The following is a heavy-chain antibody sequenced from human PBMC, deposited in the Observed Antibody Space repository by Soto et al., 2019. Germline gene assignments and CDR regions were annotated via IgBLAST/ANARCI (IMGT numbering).Heavy chain of an antibody. CDR1: GFTFSSYS. J-gene: IGHJ5*02. CDR2: ISSSSSTI. D-gene: IGHD3-3*01. CDR3: ARGVRADFWSGYFPANWFDP. Sequence: VGSLRLSCAASGFTFSSYSMNWVRQAPGKGLEWVSYISSSSSTIYYADSVKGRFTISRDNAKNSLYLQMNSLRDEDTAVYYCARGVRADFWSGYFPANWFDPWGQGTLVTVSS. V-gene: IGHV3-48*02.